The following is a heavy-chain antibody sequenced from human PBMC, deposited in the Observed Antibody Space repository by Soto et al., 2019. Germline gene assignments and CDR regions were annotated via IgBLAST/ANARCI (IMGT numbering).Heavy chain of an antibody. V-gene: IGHV1-18*04. J-gene: IGHJ4*02. CDR1: GYNFTTNA. CDR2: IITFNGKV. D-gene: IGHD3-10*01. CDR3: AREGSIGTFDF. Sequence: QVQLVQSGPEVKKPGASIIISCKTSGYNFTTNALSWVRQAPGQGLEWMGWIITFNGKVNYAQKFQRRLTKTTDTATSTAYIELRNLTSDDTAVYYCAREGSIGTFDFWGQGALVTVSS.